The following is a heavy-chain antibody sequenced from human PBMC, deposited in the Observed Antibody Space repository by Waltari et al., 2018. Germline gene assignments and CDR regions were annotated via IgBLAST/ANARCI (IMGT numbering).Heavy chain of an antibody. Sequence: QLQLQESGPGLVKPSDTLSLTCTVSSGSVRNSNYYWGWIRQPPGKGLEWIGSIYHSGSTYYKPSLKSRVTISVDTSKNQFSLKLSSVTAADTAVYYCARVTSGYCSSTSCLYHFDYWGQGTLVTVSS. CDR2: IYHSGST. CDR3: ARVTSGYCSSTSCLYHFDY. J-gene: IGHJ4*02. D-gene: IGHD2-2*01. CDR1: SGSVRNSNYY. V-gene: IGHV4-39*07.